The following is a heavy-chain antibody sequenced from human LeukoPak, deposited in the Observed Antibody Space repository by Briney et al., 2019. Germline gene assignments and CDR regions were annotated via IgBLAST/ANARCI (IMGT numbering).Heavy chain of an antibody. V-gene: IGHV3-53*01. CDR3: AKDLFRLVTPQH. J-gene: IGHJ1*01. D-gene: IGHD4-23*01. Sequence: GGSLRLSCAVSGFTVSGNYMSWVRQAPGKGLEWVSLIYSGGTTYYADSVKGRFTISRDNSKNTLYLQMNSLRAEDTAVYYCAKDLFRLVTPQHWGQGTLVTVSS. CDR1: GFTVSGNY. CDR2: IYSGGTT.